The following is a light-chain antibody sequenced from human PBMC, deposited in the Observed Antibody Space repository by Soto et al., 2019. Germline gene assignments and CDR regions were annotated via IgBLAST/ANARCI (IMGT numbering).Light chain of an antibody. Sequence: QSALTQPASVSGSPGQSITISCTGTSSDVGGYNYVSWYQQHPDKAPKLMIYEVSNRPSGVSNRFSGSKSGNTASLTISGLQAEDEADYYCTSYTSSSTLYVFGTGTKLTV. J-gene: IGLJ1*01. CDR3: TSYTSSSTLYV. CDR2: EVS. CDR1: SSDVGGYNY. V-gene: IGLV2-14*01.